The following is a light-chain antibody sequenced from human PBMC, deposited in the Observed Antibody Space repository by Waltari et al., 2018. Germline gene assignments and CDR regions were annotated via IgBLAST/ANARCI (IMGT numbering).Light chain of an antibody. CDR1: NFVTYS. J-gene: IGLJ1*01. V-gene: IGLV3-21*02. Sequence: SYQLTQSPSVSVAPGQAASITCGGVNFVTYSVQWYQQKAGQAPVLLVHDNTDRPAGIPERLQGANSANTATLTISRVEFGDEADSYCQVWDRNSGHVFGTGTKVTVL. CDR2: DNT. CDR3: QVWDRNSGHV.